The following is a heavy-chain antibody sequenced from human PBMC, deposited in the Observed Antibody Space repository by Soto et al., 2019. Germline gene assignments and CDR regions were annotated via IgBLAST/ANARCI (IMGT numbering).Heavy chain of an antibody. CDR3: ARDAAEINSYYIDS. Sequence: GSLRLSCAASGFDFSSHDMNWVRQAPGKGLEWVSYINRRGITHYADSVEGRFTISRDNAQNSLFLQMLSLRDEDTAVYYCARDAAEINSYYIDSWGQGALVTVSS. CDR1: GFDFSSHD. CDR2: INRRGIT. V-gene: IGHV3-48*03. J-gene: IGHJ4*02. D-gene: IGHD3-16*01.